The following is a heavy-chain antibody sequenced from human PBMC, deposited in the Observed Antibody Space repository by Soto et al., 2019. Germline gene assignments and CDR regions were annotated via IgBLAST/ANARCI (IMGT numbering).Heavy chain of an antibody. CDR2: ISAAGDP. V-gene: IGHV3-13*05. J-gene: IGHJ6*02. CDR3: ARTDRDFYGLDV. Sequence: EVQLVESGGGLVQPGGSLRLSCEASGFTFRNYDMHWVRQGTGKGLEWVSGISAAGDPDYADSVKGRFTISRENAQNSFFLKMNCLRVGDTAVYYSARTDRDFYGLDVWGQGTTVIVSS. CDR1: GFTFRNYD.